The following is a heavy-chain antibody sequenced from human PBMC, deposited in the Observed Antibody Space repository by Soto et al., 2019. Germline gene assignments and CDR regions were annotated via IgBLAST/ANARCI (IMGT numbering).Heavy chain of an antibody. V-gene: IGHV3-53*01. J-gene: IGHJ1*01. CDR2: IYSGGST. D-gene: IGHD2-21*02. CDR3: AKTNPAPARAYCGGDGLESCPH. CDR1: GFTVSSNY. Sequence: EVQLVESGGGLIQPGGSLRLSCAASGFTVSSNYMSWVRQAPGKGLEWVSVIYSGGSTYYADYVRGRFTNTRDHSKNPLYLQRSVLSGGDTAVYFCAKTNPAPARAYCGGDGLESCPHWGQGTLVTVSS.